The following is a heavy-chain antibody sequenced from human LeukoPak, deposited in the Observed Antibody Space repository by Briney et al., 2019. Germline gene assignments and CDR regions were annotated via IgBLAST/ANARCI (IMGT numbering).Heavy chain of an antibody. CDR3: AKDPFYDSSGYYYALG. CDR2: IKQDGSEK. J-gene: IGHJ4*02. V-gene: IGHV3-7*03. D-gene: IGHD3-22*01. Sequence: GGSLRLSCAASGFTFSSYWMSWVRQAPGKGLEWVANIKQDGSEKYYVDSVKGRFTISRDNSKNTLYLQMNSLRAEDTAVYYCAKDPFYDSSGYYYALGWGQGTLVTVSS. CDR1: GFTFSSYW.